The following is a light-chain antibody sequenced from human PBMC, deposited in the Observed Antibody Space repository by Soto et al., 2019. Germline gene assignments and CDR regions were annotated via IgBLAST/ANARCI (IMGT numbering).Light chain of an antibody. J-gene: IGLJ1*01. Sequence: QSVLTQPPSASGTPGQRVTISCSGSSSNIGSNTVNWYQQLPGTAPKLLINSNNQRPSGVPDRFSGSKSDTSASLAISGLQSDDEADYYCAAWDDSLNGQVFGTGTKLTVL. CDR2: SNN. CDR1: SSNIGSNT. V-gene: IGLV1-44*01. CDR3: AAWDDSLNGQV.